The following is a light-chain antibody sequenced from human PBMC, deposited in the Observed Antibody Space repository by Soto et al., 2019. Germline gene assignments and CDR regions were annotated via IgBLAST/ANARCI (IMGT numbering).Light chain of an antibody. J-gene: IGKJ1*01. V-gene: IGKV3-20*01. CDR3: QHSWT. Sequence: EIVLTQSPGTLSLSPGERAALSCRASQSVSNNYLAWYQQKPGQAPRLLIYGASSRATGIPDRFSGSGSGTDFTLTISRLEPEDFAVYYWQHSWTFGQGTKVEIK. CDR1: QSVSNNY. CDR2: GAS.